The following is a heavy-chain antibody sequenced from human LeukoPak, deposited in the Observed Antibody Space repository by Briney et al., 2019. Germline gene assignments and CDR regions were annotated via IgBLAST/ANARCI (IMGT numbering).Heavy chain of an antibody. V-gene: IGHV1-69*06. Sequence: GASVKVSCKASGGTFSSYAISWVRQAPGQGLEWMGGIIPIFGTANYAQKFRRRVTITADKSTRTAYMELRSLRSDDTAFYYCARGYYDDAFDIWGQGTMVTVSS. D-gene: IGHD3-22*01. CDR2: IIPIFGTA. CDR3: ARGYYDDAFDI. J-gene: IGHJ3*02. CDR1: GGTFSSYA.